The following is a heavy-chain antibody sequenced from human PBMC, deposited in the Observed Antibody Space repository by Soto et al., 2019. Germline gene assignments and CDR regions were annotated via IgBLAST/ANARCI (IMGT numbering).Heavy chain of an antibody. J-gene: IGHJ6*02. V-gene: IGHV3-53*01. Sequence: VQLVESGGGLIQPGGSLRLSCAASGFIVSSTYMSWVRQAQGKGLEWVSLIYTGGSTYYADSVKGRFTISRDNSKNTLYLQMNSLRAEDTAVYYCARVSGYVGGMDVWGQGTTVTVSS. CDR1: GFIVSSTY. D-gene: IGHD5-12*01. CDR3: ARVSGYVGGMDV. CDR2: IYTGGST.